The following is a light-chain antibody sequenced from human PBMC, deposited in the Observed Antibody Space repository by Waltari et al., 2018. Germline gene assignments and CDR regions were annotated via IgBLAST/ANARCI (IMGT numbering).Light chain of an antibody. CDR1: QSVSSN. J-gene: IGKJ2*01. CDR2: GAS. V-gene: IGKV3-15*01. CDR3: QQHSYYYT. Sequence: EIVMTQSPATLSVSPGERATLSCRASQSVSSNLVWYQQKPGQAPRLLIHGASTRATGIPARFSGSGSGTEFTLTISSLQPDDFAIYYCQQHSYYYTFGQGTKLEIK.